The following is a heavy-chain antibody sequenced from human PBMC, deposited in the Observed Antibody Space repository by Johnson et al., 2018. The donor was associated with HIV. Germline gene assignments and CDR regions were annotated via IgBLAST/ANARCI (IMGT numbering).Heavy chain of an antibody. J-gene: IGHJ3*02. D-gene: IGHD3-16*01. CDR1: GFSFSDFA. Sequence: VQLVESGGGVVQPGRSQRLSCAASGFSFSDFAIHWVRQAPGKGLEWVAVISYDGSNKYYGDSVKGRFTISRDNSKNTLYLQMNSLRAEDTAVYYCARVDRGAFDIRGRGTMVTGSS. CDR3: ARVDRGAFDI. CDR2: ISYDGSNK. V-gene: IGHV3-30*14.